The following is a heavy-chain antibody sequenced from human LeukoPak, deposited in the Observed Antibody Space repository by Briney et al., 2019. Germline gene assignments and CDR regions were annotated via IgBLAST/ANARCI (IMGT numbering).Heavy chain of an antibody. CDR2: IYYSGST. CDR3: ARQSGYSGYDYYYYYGMDV. CDR1: GGSISSGDYY. J-gene: IGHJ6*02. V-gene: IGHV4-30-4*01. D-gene: IGHD5-12*01. Sequence: SETLSLTCTVSGGSISSGDYYWSWIRQPPGKGLEWIGYIYYSGSTNYNPSLKSRVTISVDTSKNQFSLKLSSVTAADTAVYYCARQSGYSGYDYYYYYGMDVWGQGTTVTVSS.